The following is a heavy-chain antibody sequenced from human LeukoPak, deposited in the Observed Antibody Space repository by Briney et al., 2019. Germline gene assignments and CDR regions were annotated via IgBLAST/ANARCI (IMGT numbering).Heavy chain of an antibody. CDR1: GNSISSSYY. D-gene: IGHD5-18*01. CDR3: ARAPVGYSYGLRYIYYMDV. CDR2: IFNRGPN. Sequence: PSEALSLTCTVSGNSISSSYYWGWIRRPPGKGLEWIGSIFNRGPNHYNPSLKSRVTISVDTSKNHFSLKLSSVSAADTAVYYCARAPVGYSYGLRYIYYMDVWGKGTTVTVSS. J-gene: IGHJ6*03. V-gene: IGHV4-38-2*02.